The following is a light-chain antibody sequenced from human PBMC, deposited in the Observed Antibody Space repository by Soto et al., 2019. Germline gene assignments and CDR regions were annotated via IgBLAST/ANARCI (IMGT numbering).Light chain of an antibody. J-gene: IGKJ5*01. CDR2: AAS. CDR1: QTISSW. Sequence: GDRVSTTCRASQTISSWLAWYQQKPGKAPKLLIYAASTLQSGVPSRFSGSGSGTSFTLTFTSLQPEDFATYSCQQFNSYPRTFGQGTRLAIK. V-gene: IGKV1-9*01. CDR3: QQFNSYPRT.